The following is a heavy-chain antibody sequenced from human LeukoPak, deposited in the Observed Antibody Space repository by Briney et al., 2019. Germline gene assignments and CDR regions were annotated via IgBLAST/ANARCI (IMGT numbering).Heavy chain of an antibody. D-gene: IGHD3-10*01. Sequence: GASVKVSCKASGYTFTSYGISWVRQAPGQGLEWMGWISAYNGNTNYAQKFQGRVTMTTDTSTSTAYMELRSLRSDDTAVYYCASLRITMVRGLPMGWFDPWGQGTLVTVSS. J-gene: IGHJ5*02. V-gene: IGHV1-18*01. CDR2: ISAYNGNT. CDR1: GYTFTSYG. CDR3: ASLRITMVRGLPMGWFDP.